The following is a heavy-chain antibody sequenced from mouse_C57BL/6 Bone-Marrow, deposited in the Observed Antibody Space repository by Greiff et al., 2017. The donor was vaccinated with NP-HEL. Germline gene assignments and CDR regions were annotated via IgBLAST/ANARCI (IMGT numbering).Heavy chain of an antibody. V-gene: IGHV14-4*01. Sequence: VQLQQSGAELVRPGASVKLSCTASGFTITDDYMHWVKQRPEQGLEWIGWIDPENGDTEYAPKFQGKATITADTSSNTAYLQLSSLTSEDTAVYYCSTRLWLSYFDYWGQGTTLTVSS. J-gene: IGHJ2*01. CDR2: IDPENGDT. CDR1: GFTITDDY. D-gene: IGHD2-2*01. CDR3: STRLWLSYFDY.